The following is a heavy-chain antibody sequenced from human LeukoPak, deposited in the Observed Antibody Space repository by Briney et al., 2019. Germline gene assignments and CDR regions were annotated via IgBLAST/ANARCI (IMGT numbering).Heavy chain of an antibody. Sequence: PGGSLRLSCAASGFTFSSYSMNWVRQAPGKGLEWVSYISSSSSTIYYADSGKGRFTISRDNAKNSLYLQMNSLRAEDTAVYYCARELHSSGWHWGQGTLVTVSS. CDR2: ISSSSSTI. J-gene: IGHJ4*02. CDR3: ARELHSSGWH. D-gene: IGHD6-19*01. CDR1: GFTFSSYS. V-gene: IGHV3-48*01.